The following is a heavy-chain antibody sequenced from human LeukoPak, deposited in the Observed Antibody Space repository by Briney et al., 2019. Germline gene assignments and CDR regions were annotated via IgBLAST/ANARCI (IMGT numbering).Heavy chain of an antibody. D-gene: IGHD2-21*01. Sequence: SETLSLTCAVYGGSFSGYYWSWIRQPPGKGLEWIGEINHSGSTNYNPSLKSRVTISVDTSKNQFSLKLSSVTAADTAVYYCARGFAYRILNCYYYYGMDVWGQGTTVTVSS. J-gene: IGHJ6*02. CDR1: GGSFSGYY. CDR3: ARGFAYRILNCYYYYGMDV. CDR2: INHSGST. V-gene: IGHV4-34*01.